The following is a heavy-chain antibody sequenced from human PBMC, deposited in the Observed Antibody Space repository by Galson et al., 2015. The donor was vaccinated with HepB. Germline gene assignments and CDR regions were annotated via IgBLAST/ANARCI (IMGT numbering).Heavy chain of an antibody. J-gene: IGHJ5*02. V-gene: IGHV3-53*01. CDR3: ARGEWSGSYLWWFDP. CDR1: GFIVGDNY. D-gene: IGHD3-10*01. Sequence: SLRLSCAASGFIVGDNYLTWVRQAPGQGLEWVSVIYINGNTYYADSVRGRFTIARDNSKNTVYLQMNSLRPEDTAVYFCARGEWSGSYLWWFDPWGQGTRVTVSS. CDR2: IYINGNT.